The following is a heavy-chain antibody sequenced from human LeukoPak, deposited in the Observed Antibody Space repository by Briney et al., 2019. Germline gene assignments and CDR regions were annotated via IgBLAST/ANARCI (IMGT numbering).Heavy chain of an antibody. CDR2: IYSGGNT. Sequence: PGGSLRLSCAASGFTVSSNYMSWVRQAPGKGLEWVSVIYSGGNTYYADSVKGRFTISRDNSKNTLYLQISSLRAEDTAVDYCARDRQWLVDYWGQGTLVTVSS. D-gene: IGHD6-19*01. CDR1: GFTVSSNY. J-gene: IGHJ4*02. V-gene: IGHV3-53*01. CDR3: ARDRQWLVDY.